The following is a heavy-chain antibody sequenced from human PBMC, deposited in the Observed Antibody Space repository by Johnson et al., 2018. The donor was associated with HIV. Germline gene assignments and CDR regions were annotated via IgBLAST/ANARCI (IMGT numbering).Heavy chain of an antibody. CDR2: INWNGGST. V-gene: IGHV3-20*04. J-gene: IGHJ3*02. CDR1: GFTFDDYG. D-gene: IGHD4-23*01. Sequence: EVQLVESGGGLVQTGRSLRLSCAASGFTFDDYGMSWVRQAPGKGLEWVSGINWNGGSTGYADSVKGRFTISRDNSKNTLYLQMNSLRAEDTAVYYCAKDFRRFFPTPDAFDIWGQGTMVTVSS. CDR3: AKDFRRFFPTPDAFDI.